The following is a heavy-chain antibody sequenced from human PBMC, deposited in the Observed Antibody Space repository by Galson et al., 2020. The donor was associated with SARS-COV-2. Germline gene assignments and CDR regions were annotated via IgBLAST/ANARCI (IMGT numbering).Heavy chain of an antibody. D-gene: IGHD5-12*01. CDR3: SRGRGDGYNDDFDY. CDR1: GFTFGDYG. CDR2: IRRKTNGETT. Sequence: GESLKISCTASGFTFGDYGLSWVRQAPGKGLEWVAFIRRKTNGETTKYAASVKDRFTISRDDSKSIAYLQMNSLKTDDTAVYYCSRGRGDGYNDDFDYWGQGTLVTVSS. J-gene: IGHJ4*02. V-gene: IGHV3-49*04.